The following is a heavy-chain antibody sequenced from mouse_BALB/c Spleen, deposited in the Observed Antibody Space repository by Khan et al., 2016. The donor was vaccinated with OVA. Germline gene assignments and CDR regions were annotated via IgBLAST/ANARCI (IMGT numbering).Heavy chain of an antibody. CDR2: INPNNGDT. CDR3: ARGLFDV. J-gene: IGHJ1*01. CDR1: GYSFTDYY. V-gene: IGHV1-26*01. Sequence: VQLKQSGPELVKPGASVKMSCKASGYSFTDYYMKWLQQSHGKSLEWIGDINPNNGDTFYNQKFKDKATLTVDKFSSTAYMQLNSLTSEDSAVYYCARGLFDVWGAGTTVTVSS.